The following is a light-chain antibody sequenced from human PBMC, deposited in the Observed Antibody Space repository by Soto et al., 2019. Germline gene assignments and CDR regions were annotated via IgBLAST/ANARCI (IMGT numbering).Light chain of an antibody. Sequence: ETVLMQSPATLSLSPGERATLSCRASQNVEKYLAWYQQKPGQAPWLLIFDASNRATGIPARFSGSGSGTDFTLTISSLEPEDFAVYYCQQRKYWPPITFGQGTRLEIK. CDR2: DAS. J-gene: IGKJ5*01. CDR1: QNVEKY. V-gene: IGKV3-11*01. CDR3: QQRKYWPPIT.